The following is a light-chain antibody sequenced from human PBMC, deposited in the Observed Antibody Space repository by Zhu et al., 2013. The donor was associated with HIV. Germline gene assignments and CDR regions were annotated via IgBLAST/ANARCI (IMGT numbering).Light chain of an antibody. CDR1: QTVTSN. CDR2: GAS. CDR3: QQYNNWPPWT. V-gene: IGKV3D-15*01. J-gene: IGKJ1*01. Sequence: EIVLTQSPATLSLSPGERATLSCRASQTVTSNYVAWYQHKPGQAPRLLVYGASSRATGIPDRFSGRGSGTEFTLTISSLQSEDFAVYYCQQYNNWPPWTFGQGTKVEIK.